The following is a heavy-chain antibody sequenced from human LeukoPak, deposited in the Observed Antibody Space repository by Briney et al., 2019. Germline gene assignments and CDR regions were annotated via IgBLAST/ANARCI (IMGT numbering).Heavy chain of an antibody. CDR3: ARPYSSSPRGHYYYGMDV. V-gene: IGHV1-69*13. Sequence: SVKVSCKASGGTFSSYAISWVRQAPGQGLEWMGGIIPIFGTANYAQKFQGRVTITADESTSTAYMELSSLRSEDTAVYYCARPYSSSPRGHYYYGMDVWGQGTTVTVSS. D-gene: IGHD6-6*01. CDR1: GGTFSSYA. CDR2: IIPIFGTA. J-gene: IGHJ6*02.